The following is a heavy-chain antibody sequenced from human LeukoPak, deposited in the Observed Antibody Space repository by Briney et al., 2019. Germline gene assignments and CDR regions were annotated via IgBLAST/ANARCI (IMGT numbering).Heavy chain of an antibody. CDR3: AKEVYCGRDCYNPGYGVDV. D-gene: IGHD2-21*02. CDR1: GFTFSSYA. J-gene: IGHJ6*02. V-gene: IGHV3-23*01. Sequence: SGGSLRLSCAASGFTFSSYAMSWVRQAPGKGLEWVSAISGSGGRTYYADSVKGRFTISRDNSKNTLSLQMNSLRDEDTATYYCAKEVYCGRDCYNPGYGVDVWGQGTTVTVSS. CDR2: ISGSGGRT.